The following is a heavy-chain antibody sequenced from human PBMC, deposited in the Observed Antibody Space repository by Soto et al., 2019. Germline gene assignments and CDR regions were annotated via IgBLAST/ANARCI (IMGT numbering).Heavy chain of an antibody. D-gene: IGHD6-13*01. V-gene: IGHV3-48*02. CDR2: ISSSSTTI. Sequence: EVQLVESGGGLVKPGRSLRLSCAASGFTFRSYSMNWVRQAPGKGLEWVAYISSSSTTIYYADSVKGRFTIPRDNAKNSLYLQRNRLRDEETAVYYWARDKKIAADGMGDYDYYDMYVWGRGTTVTVSS. CDR1: GFTFRSYS. J-gene: IGHJ6*02. CDR3: ARDKKIAADGMGDYDYYDMYV.